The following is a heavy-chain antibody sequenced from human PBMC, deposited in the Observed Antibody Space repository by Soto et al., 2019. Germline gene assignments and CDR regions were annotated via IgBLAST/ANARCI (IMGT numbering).Heavy chain of an antibody. V-gene: IGHV4-59*12. CDR3: ARVCGGDCHYGMDV. Sequence: SETLSLTCTVSGGSISSYYWSWIRQPPGKGLEWIGYVYYSGSTNYNPSLKSRVTISVDTSKNQFSLKLSSVTAADTAVYYCARVCGGDCHYGMDVWGQGPTVTVSS. D-gene: IGHD2-21*02. CDR2: VYYSGST. CDR1: GGSISSYY. J-gene: IGHJ6*02.